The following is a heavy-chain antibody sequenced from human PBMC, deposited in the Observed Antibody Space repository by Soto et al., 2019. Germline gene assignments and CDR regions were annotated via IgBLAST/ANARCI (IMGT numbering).Heavy chain of an antibody. CDR2: ISSSGSTI. J-gene: IGHJ4*02. D-gene: IGHD4-17*01. CDR3: ARSLPLPTTVTTNVDYFDY. CDR1: GFTFSSYE. Sequence: VGSLRLSCAASGFTFSSYEMNWVRQAPGKGLEWVSYISSSGSTIYYADSVKGRFTISRDNAKNSLYLQMNSLRAEDTAVYYCARSLPLPTTVTTNVDYFDYWGQGTLVTVSS. V-gene: IGHV3-48*03.